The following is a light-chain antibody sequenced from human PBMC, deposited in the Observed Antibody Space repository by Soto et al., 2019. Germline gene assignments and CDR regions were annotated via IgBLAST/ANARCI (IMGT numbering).Light chain of an antibody. CDR2: GAS. V-gene: IGKV3-20*01. CDR1: QSVSSSY. Sequence: EIVLTQSPGTLSLSPEERATLSCRASQSVSSSYLACYQQKPGQAPRLLIYGASSRATGIPDRFSGSGSGTDFTLTISRLEPEDFAVYYCQQYVSSPLTFGGGTKVEIK. CDR3: QQYVSSPLT. J-gene: IGKJ4*01.